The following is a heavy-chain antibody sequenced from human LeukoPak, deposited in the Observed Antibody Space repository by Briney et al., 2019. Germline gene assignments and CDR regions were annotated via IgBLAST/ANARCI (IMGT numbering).Heavy chain of an antibody. CDR2: IYYSGST. V-gene: IGHV4-31*03. Sequence: SETLSLTCTVSGGSISSGGYYWSWIRQHPGKGLEWIGYIYYSGSTYYNPSLKSRITISVDTSKNQFSMKLSSVTAADTAVYYCARTRLLGYCSGGSCHRDYYFASWGQGTLVTVSS. CDR3: ARTRLLGYCSGGSCHRDYYFAS. D-gene: IGHD2-15*01. CDR1: GGSISSGGYY. J-gene: IGHJ4*02.